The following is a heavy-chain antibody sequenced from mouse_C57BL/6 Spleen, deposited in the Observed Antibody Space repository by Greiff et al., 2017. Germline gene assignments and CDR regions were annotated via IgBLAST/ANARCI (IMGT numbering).Heavy chain of an antibody. CDR3: ARSIYDGYPFAY. Sequence: QVHVKQSGAELARPGASVKLSCKASGYTFTSYGISWVKQRTGQGLEWIGEIYPRSGNTYYNEKFKGKATLTADKSSSTAYMELRSLTSEDSAVYFCARSIYDGYPFAYWGQGTLVTVSA. CDR2: IYPRSGNT. V-gene: IGHV1-81*01. J-gene: IGHJ3*01. CDR1: GYTFTSYG. D-gene: IGHD2-3*01.